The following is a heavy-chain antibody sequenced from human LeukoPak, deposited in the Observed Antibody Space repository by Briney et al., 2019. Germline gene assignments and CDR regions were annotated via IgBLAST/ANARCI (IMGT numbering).Heavy chain of an antibody. J-gene: IGHJ3*02. CDR3: ARGTVMSSGYYFWAAFDT. CDR1: GGAISSYY. D-gene: IGHD3-22*01. V-gene: IGHV4-4*07. Sequence: TSETLSLTCTVSGGAISSYYWSWIRQPAGKGLEWIGRIYTSGSTNYNPSLKSRVTMSVDTSKNQFSLKLSSVTAADTAVYYCARGTVMSSGYYFWAAFDTWGQGTMATVSS. CDR2: IYTSGST.